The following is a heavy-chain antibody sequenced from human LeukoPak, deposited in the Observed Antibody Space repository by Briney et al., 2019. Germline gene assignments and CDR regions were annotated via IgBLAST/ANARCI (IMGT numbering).Heavy chain of an antibody. Sequence: VRSSCAANRDTITRCGVSGLRQAAGLWLERMGWMNPNSGNTGYAQKFKGRVTMTRNTSISTAYMELSSLRSEDTAVYYCARGNSYFDYWGQGTLVTVSS. CDR2: MNPNSGNT. CDR3: ARGNSYFDY. V-gene: IGHV1-8*01. J-gene: IGHJ4*02. CDR1: RDTITRCG.